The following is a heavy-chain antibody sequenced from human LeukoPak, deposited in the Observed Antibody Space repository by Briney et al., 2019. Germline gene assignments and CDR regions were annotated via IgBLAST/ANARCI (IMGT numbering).Heavy chain of an antibody. D-gene: IGHD4-17*01. V-gene: IGHV1-8*03. Sequence: ASVKVSCKASGYTFTSYDINWVRQATGQGLEWMGWKNPNSGNTGYAQKFQGRVTITRNTSISTAYMELSSLRSEDTAVYYCARDGPHDAFDIWGQGTMVTVSS. CDR2: KNPNSGNT. J-gene: IGHJ3*02. CDR3: ARDGPHDAFDI. CDR1: GYTFTSYD.